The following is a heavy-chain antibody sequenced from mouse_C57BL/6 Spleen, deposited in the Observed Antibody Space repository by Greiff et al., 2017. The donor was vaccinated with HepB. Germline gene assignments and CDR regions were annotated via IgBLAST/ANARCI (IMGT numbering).Heavy chain of an antibody. CDR1: GFNIKDYY. V-gene: IGHV14-2*01. J-gene: IGHJ1*03. Sequence: VQLQQSGAELVKPGASVKLSCTASGFNIKDYYMPWVKQRTEQGLEWIGRIDPEDGETKYAPKFQGKAPITADTSSNTAYLQLSSLTSEDTAVYYCAYYYGSSHWYFDVWGTGTTVTVSS. CDR2: IDPEDGET. CDR3: AYYYGSSHWYFDV. D-gene: IGHD1-1*01.